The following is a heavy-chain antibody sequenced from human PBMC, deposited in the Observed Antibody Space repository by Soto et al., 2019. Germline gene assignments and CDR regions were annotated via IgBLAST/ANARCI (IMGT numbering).Heavy chain of an antibody. CDR1: GGSISSDY. J-gene: IGHJ4*02. Sequence: QVQLQESGPGLVKPSETLSLTCTVSGGSISSDYWMWIRQPPGKGLEWIGYMYYTGSTNYNPSLKSRVTISVDTSKKQCSLKLNSVTAADTAVYYCARWNIRRFDYWGQGTLVTVSS. CDR2: MYYTGST. D-gene: IGHD1-1*01. V-gene: IGHV4-59*08. CDR3: ARWNIRRFDY.